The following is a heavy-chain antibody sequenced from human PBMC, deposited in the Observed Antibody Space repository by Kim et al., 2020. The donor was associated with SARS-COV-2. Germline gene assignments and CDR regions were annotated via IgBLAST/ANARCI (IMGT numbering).Heavy chain of an antibody. D-gene: IGHD3-22*01. Sequence: GGSLRLSCAASGFTFSSYSMNWVRQAPGKGLEWVSSISSSSSYIYYADSVKGRFTISRDNAKNSLYLQMNSLRAEDTAVYYCARSHYLGPYDSSGYYYYYYGMDVWGQGTTVTVSS. J-gene: IGHJ6*02. CDR2: ISSSSSYI. CDR1: GFTFSSYS. CDR3: ARSHYLGPYDSSGYYYYYYGMDV. V-gene: IGHV3-21*01.